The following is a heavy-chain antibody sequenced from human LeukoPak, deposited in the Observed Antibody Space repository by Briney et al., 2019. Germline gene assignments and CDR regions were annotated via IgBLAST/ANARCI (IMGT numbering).Heavy chain of an antibody. CDR3: ARLLAYCGGDCYSKGYFDY. J-gene: IGHJ4*02. CDR2: MNPNSGNT. V-gene: IGHV1-8*01. CDR1: GYTFTSYD. Sequence: GASVKVSCKASGYTFTSYDINWVRQATGQGLEWMGWMNPNSGNTGYAQKFQGRVTMTRNTSISTAYMELSSLRSEDTTVYYCARLLAYCGGDCYSKGYFDYWGQGTLVTVSS. D-gene: IGHD2-21*02.